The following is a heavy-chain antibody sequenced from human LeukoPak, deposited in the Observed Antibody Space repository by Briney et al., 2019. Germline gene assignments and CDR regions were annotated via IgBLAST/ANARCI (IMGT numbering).Heavy chain of an antibody. CDR3: ARSGGDC. D-gene: IGHD2-15*01. J-gene: IGHJ4*02. CDR1: GFTFSSYA. V-gene: IGHV3-48*04. CDR2: ISGSGSTI. Sequence: GGSLRLSCAASGFTFSSYAMSWVRQAPGKGLEWVSYISGSGSTIYYADSVKGRFTISRDNAKNSLYLQMNSLRAEDTAVYYCARSGGDCWGQGTLVTVSS.